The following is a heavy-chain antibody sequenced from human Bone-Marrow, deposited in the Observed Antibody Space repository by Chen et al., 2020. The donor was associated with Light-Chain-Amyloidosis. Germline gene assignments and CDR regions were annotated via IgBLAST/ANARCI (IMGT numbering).Heavy chain of an antibody. CDR3: ARQGSTGIDH. CDR2: IFPSDSDA. J-gene: IGHJ4*02. Sequence: EVQLVQSGGEVKKPGESVKISCKASGYTFTSYWIGWVRQMPGKGLEWLGIIFPSDSDARYRPSFQGQVTISADESTSTTYLQWYSLRAPDTAIYYCARQGSTGIDHWGQGTLITVSS. CDR1: GYTFTSYW. V-gene: IGHV5-51*01. D-gene: IGHD5-18*01.